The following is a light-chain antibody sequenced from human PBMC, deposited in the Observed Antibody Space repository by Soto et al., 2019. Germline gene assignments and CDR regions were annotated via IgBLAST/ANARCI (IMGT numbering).Light chain of an antibody. CDR3: CSYAGTYTFVV. CDR2: DVN. J-gene: IGLJ2*01. CDR1: SSDVGGYNC. Sequence: QSVLTQPRSVSGSPGQSVTISCTGTSSDVGGYNCVSWYQQHPGKAPKLMIYDVNKRPSGVPDRFSGSKSGNTASLTISGLHTEDEADYYCCSYAGTYTFVVFGGGTKVTVL. V-gene: IGLV2-11*01.